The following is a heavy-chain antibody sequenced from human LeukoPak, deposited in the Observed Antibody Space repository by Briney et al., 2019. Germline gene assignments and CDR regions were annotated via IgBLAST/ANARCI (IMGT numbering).Heavy chain of an antibody. J-gene: IGHJ4*02. CDR1: GFTFSGYA. Sequence: QSGGSLILSCAASGFTFSGYAMTWVRQAPGKGLEWVSTISGSGSSTYYADSMKGRFTISRGNSNNTLYLQMNSLRAEDTAVYYCAKGRYFGEHYFDSWGQGTLVTVSS. D-gene: IGHD3-10*01. CDR2: ISGSGSST. CDR3: AKGRYFGEHYFDS. V-gene: IGHV3-23*01.